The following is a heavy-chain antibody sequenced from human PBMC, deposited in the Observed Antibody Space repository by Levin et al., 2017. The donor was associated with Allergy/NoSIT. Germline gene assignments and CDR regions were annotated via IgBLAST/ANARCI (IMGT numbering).Heavy chain of an antibody. CDR2: ISYDGTKD. CDR1: GFTFSNYG. D-gene: IGHD3-22*01. CDR3: ARDTPWGVDYERSEDACDI. V-gene: IGHV3-30-3*01. Sequence: GGSLRLSCAASGFTFSNYGLHWVRQAPGKGLEWLAVISYDGTKDYYADSVKGRFTISRDNSKNTLYLQMHGLRADDTALYYCARDTPWGVDYERSEDACDIWGRGTMVTVSS. J-gene: IGHJ3*02.